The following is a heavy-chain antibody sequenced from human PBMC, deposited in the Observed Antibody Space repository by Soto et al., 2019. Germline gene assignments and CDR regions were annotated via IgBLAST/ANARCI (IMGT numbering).Heavy chain of an antibody. D-gene: IGHD3-3*01. J-gene: IGHJ6*02. CDR2: IYYSGST. CDR3: ARDNTIFGVVNPSYYYGMDV. CDR1: GGPISSSSYY. V-gene: IGHV4-39*01. Sequence: SETLSLTCTVSGGPISSSSYYWGWIRQPPGKGLEWIGSIYYSGSTYYNPSLKSRVTISVDTSKNQFSLKLSSVTAADTAVYYCARDNTIFGVVNPSYYYGMDVWGQGTTVTVSS.